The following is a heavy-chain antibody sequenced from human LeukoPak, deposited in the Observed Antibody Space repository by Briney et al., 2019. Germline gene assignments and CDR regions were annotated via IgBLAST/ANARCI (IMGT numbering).Heavy chain of an antibody. CDR1: GYTFTSYD. V-gene: IGHV1-8*01. D-gene: IGHD6-13*01. CDR2: MNPNSGNT. Sequence: GASVKVSCKASGYTFTSYDINWVRQATGQGLEWIGWMNPNSGNTGYAQKFQGRVTMTRNTSISTAYMELSSLRSEDTAVYYCARGGASSSYYYYYYMDVWGKGTTVTVSS. J-gene: IGHJ6*03. CDR3: ARGGASSSYYYYYYMDV.